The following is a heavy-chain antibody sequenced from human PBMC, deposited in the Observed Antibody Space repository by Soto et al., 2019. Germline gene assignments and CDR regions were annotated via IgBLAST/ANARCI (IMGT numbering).Heavy chain of an antibody. CDR2: ISYDGSNK. J-gene: IGHJ4*02. CDR1: GFTFSSYG. Sequence: GXSLRLSCAASGFTFSSYGMHWFRQAPVKGLEWVAVISYDGSNKYYADSVKGRFTISRDNSKNTLYLQMNSLRAEDTAVYYCAKDRTNLHFDYWGQGTLVTVSS. V-gene: IGHV3-30*18. CDR3: AKDRTNLHFDY.